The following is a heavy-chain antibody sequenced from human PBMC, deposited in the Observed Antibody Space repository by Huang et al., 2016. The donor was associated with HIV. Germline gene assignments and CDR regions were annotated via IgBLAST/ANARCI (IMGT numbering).Heavy chain of an antibody. J-gene: IGHJ4*02. D-gene: IGHD4-17*01. V-gene: IGHV3-7*04. CDR3: GRASAYREYGADF. CDR2: RRTDGVET. CDR1: GFTFGHYW. Sequence: MVESGGGLVQPGGSLRLSCSASGFTFGHYWMTWVRQAPGKGLQGLNNRRTDGVETYYAAAVMGRFTTSRDNARNSVYLQMDNLRVDDTAVYYCGRASAYREYGADFWGQGTLVTVSS.